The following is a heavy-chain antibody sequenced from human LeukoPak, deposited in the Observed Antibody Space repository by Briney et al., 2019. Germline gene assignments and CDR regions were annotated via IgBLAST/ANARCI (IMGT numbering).Heavy chain of an antibody. CDR2: MNPNSGNT. J-gene: IGHJ5*02. D-gene: IGHD3-10*01. Sequence: ASVKVSCKASGYTFTSYGISWVRQAPGQGLEWMGWMNPNSGNTGYAQKFQGRVNMTRNTSISTAYMELSSLRSEDTAVYYCARMYYFDSGSDNWFDPWGQGTLVTVSS. CDR1: GYTFTSYG. V-gene: IGHV1-8*02. CDR3: ARMYYFDSGSDNWFDP.